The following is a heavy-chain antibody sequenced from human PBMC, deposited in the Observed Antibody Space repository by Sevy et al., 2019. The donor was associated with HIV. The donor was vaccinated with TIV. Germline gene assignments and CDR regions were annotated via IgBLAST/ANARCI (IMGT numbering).Heavy chain of an antibody. V-gene: IGHV3-73*01. Sequence: GGSLRLSCAASGFTFSGSAMHWVRQASGKGLEWVGRIRSKANSYATAYAASVKGRFTISRDDSKNTAYLQMNSLKTEDTAVYYCTRRDNYDFWSGREDAFDIWGQGTMVTVSS. CDR3: TRRDNYDFWSGREDAFDI. CDR2: IRSKANSYAT. J-gene: IGHJ3*02. D-gene: IGHD3-3*01. CDR1: GFTFSGSA.